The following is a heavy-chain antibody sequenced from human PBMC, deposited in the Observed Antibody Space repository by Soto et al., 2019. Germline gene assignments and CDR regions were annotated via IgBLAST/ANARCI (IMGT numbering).Heavy chain of an antibody. Sequence: GGSLRLSCSASGFTFSSYAMHWVRQAPGKGLEYVSAITSSGGGTYYADSMKGRFTISRDNSKNTLYLQMSSLRADDTAVYYCVTSLGYYADWGQGTLVTSPQ. CDR2: ITSSGGGT. CDR3: VTSLGYYAD. CDR1: GFTFSSYA. D-gene: IGHD3-3*01. J-gene: IGHJ4*02. V-gene: IGHV3-64D*08.